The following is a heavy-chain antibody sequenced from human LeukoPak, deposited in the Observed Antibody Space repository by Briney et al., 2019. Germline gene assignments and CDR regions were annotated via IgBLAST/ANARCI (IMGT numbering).Heavy chain of an antibody. CDR1: GYTFTNYG. D-gene: IGHD1-26*01. V-gene: IGHV1-18*01. CDR3: ARASGIYSGAFDI. CDR2: ISAYNGNT. Sequence: ASVKVSCKASGYTFTNYGFNWVRQAPGQGLEWMGWISAYNGNTNYAQKFQGRVTMTADTSTRTAYMELRSLRAEDTAVYYCARASGIYSGAFDIWGQGTMVTVSS. J-gene: IGHJ3*02.